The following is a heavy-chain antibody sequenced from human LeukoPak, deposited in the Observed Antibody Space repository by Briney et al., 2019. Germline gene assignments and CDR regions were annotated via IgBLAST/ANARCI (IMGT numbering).Heavy chain of an antibody. CDR1: GFTFSSYS. J-gene: IGHJ4*02. D-gene: IGHD3-16*02. Sequence: GGSLRLSCAASGFTFSSYSMNWVPHAPGKGLEWVSSISSSSSYIYYADSVKGRFTISRDNAKNSLYLQMNSLRAEDTAVYYCARVGGSYRPIDYWGQGTLVTVSS. V-gene: IGHV3-21*01. CDR3: ARVGGSYRPIDY. CDR2: ISSSSSYI.